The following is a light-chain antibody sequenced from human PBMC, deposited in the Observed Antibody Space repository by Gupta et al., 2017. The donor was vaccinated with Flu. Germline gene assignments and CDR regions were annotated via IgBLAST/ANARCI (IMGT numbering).Light chain of an antibody. V-gene: IGKV4-1*01. CDR1: LTCWQRPNNSDY. Sequence: SPAESATVNGRASLTCWQRPNNSDYLAWYQQRPGKPPKLLIYSASTWQYGVPDRFSGRGSETDFTLTINSLQAEDAAVYFCQQANNTPNTFGQGTHLEIK. J-gene: IGKJ2*01. CDR2: SAS. CDR3: QQANNTPNT.